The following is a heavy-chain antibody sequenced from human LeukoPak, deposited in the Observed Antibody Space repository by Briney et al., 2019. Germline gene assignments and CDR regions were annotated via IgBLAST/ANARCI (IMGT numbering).Heavy chain of an antibody. CDR1: GFMCSNYW. CDR2: IKQDGSEK. Sequence: GGSLRLSCAASGFMCSNYWMSWVRQAPGKGLEWVAYIKQDGSEKYYVDSVKGRFTISRDNAKNSLYLRMNSLRAEDTAVHYCARGLDAFDIWGQGTMVAVSS. J-gene: IGHJ3*02. V-gene: IGHV3-7*03. CDR3: ARGLDAFDI.